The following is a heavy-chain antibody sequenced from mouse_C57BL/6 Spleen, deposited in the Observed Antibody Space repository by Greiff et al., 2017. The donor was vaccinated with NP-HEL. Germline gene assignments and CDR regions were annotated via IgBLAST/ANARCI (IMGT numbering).Heavy chain of an antibody. V-gene: IGHV5-17*01. J-gene: IGHJ1*03. CDR1: GFTFSDYG. CDR3: ARDPGTYWYFDV. D-gene: IGHD4-1*01. Sequence: EVQLVESGGGLVKPGGSLKLSCAASGFTFSDYGMHWVRQAPEKGLEWVAYISSGSSTIYYADTVKGRFTISRDNAKNTLFLQMTSLRSEDTAMYYCARDPGTYWYFDVWGTGTTVTVSS. CDR2: ISSGSSTI.